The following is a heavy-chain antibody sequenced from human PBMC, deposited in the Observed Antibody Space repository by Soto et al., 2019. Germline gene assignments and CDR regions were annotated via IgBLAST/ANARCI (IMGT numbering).Heavy chain of an antibody. CDR3: ARGVGFGYYYYHMDL. CDR2: IYYSGSA. D-gene: IGHD3-10*01. V-gene: IGHV4-61*01. CDR1: GDSVTSVSDY. J-gene: IGHJ6*02. Sequence: QVQLQESGPGLVKPSETLSLTCTVSGDSVTSVSDYWSWIRQHPGKGLEWIGYIYYSGSAAYNPSLGSRVTIPIDTSKNQFSLKLTSVTAADTAVYYCARGVGFGYYYYHMDLWGQGTTVTVSS.